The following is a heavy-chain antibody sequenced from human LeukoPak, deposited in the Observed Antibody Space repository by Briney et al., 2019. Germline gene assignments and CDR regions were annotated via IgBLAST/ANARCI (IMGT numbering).Heavy chain of an antibody. J-gene: IGHJ4*02. V-gene: IGHV4-39*07. CDR2: IYYSGST. CDR1: GGSINSSSYY. CDR3: ARRVAAAGFFDY. D-gene: IGHD6-13*01. Sequence: SETLSLTCTVSGGSINSSSYYWGWIRQPPGKGLEWIGSIYYSGSTYYNPSLKSRVTISVDTSKNQFSLKLSSVTAADTAVYYCARRVAAAGFFDYWGQGTLVTVSS.